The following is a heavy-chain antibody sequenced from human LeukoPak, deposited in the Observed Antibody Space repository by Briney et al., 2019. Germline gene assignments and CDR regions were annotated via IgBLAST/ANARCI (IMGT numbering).Heavy chain of an antibody. CDR1: GYSISSGYY. CDR3: ARGNPDYGDYEYLFDY. J-gene: IGHJ4*02. D-gene: IGHD4-17*01. CDR2: INHSGST. V-gene: IGHV4-38-2*02. Sequence: MSSETMSLTCTVSGYSISSGYYWSWIRQPPGKGLEWIGEINHSGSTNYNPSLKSRVTISVDTSKNQFSLKLSSVTAADTAVYYCARGNPDYGDYEYLFDYWGQGTLVTVSS.